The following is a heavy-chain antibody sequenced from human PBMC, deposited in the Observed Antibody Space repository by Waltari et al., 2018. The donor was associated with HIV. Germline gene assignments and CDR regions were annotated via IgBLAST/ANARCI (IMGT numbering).Heavy chain of an antibody. J-gene: IGHJ5*02. CDR1: GYTFTTNS. D-gene: IGHD5-12*01. Sequence: QVQLVQSGSELKKPGASVKISCKASGYTFTTNSMNWVRQAPGQGLEWMGWINTNTGNPTYAHGFTVRFVFSLDTSVSTAYLQISSLKAEDTAVYYCARHLRGRNNWFDPWGQGTLVTVSS. V-gene: IGHV7-4-1*02. CDR3: ARHLRGRNNWFDP. CDR2: INTNTGNP.